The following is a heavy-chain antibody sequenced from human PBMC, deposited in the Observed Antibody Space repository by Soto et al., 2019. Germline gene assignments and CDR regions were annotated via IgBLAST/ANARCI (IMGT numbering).Heavy chain of an antibody. V-gene: IGHV1-69*13. D-gene: IGHD5-12*01. CDR3: AREGSGYNL. Sequence: SVKVSCKASGGSFSSFGISWVRQAPGQGLEWMGGIIPVFGRPNYAQRFRGRLTITADESTNTVYLELIDLRSEDTAVYYCAREGSGYNLWGQGTQVTV. CDR2: IIPVFGRP. CDR1: GGSFSSFG. J-gene: IGHJ1*01.